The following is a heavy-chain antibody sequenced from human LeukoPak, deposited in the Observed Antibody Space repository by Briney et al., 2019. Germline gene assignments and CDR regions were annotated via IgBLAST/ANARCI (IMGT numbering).Heavy chain of an antibody. J-gene: IGHJ5*02. D-gene: IGHD3-22*01. V-gene: IGHV3-23*01. CDR2: ISGSGGST. CDR1: GFTFSTYW. CDR3: ARQWGGWDSDSSGYYRS. Sequence: PGGSLRLSCAASGFTFSTYWMSWVRQAPGMGLEWVSAISGSGGSTYYADSVKGRFTISRDNFKNTLYLQMNSLRAEDTAVYYCARQWGGWDSDSSGYYRSWGQGTLVTVSS.